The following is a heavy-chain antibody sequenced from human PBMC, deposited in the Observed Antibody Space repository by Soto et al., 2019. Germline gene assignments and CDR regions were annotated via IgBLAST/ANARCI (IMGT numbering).Heavy chain of an antibody. D-gene: IGHD6-19*01. J-gene: IGHJ6*02. CDR1: GYTLTELS. CDR2: FDPEDGET. Sequence: QVQLVQSGAEVKKPGASVKVSCKVSGYTLTELSMHWVRQAPGKGLEWMGGFDPEDGETIYAQKFQGRVTMTEDTSTDTAYMELSSLRSEDTAVYYCATDRYSSGWYGKWTYYYYGMDVWGQGTTVTVSS. V-gene: IGHV1-24*01. CDR3: ATDRYSSGWYGKWTYYYYGMDV.